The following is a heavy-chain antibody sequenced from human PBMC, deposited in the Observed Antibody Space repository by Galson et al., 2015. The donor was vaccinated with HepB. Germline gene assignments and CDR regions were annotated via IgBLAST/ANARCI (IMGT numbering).Heavy chain of an antibody. CDR3: ARGGGYDPIFYYYMDV. CDR2: IHHGGST. J-gene: IGHJ6*03. V-gene: IGHV4-4*02. Sequence: QVQLQESGPGLVKPSETLSLTCAVSGGSISSNNWWSWVRQPPGKGLEWIGEIHHGGSTNDKSSMRSRATISVDKSKNQFSLKLNSVTAADTAVYFCARGGGYDPIFYYYMDVRGKGTTVTVSS. CDR1: GGSISSNNW. D-gene: IGHD5-12*01.